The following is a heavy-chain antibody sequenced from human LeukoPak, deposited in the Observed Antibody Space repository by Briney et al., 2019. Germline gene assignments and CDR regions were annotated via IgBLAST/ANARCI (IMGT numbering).Heavy chain of an antibody. CDR2: ISSGGTSE. CDR3: AKGYGSSTPYGNWFDP. CDR1: GFTFSTYA. Sequence: PGGSLRLSCGASGFTFSTYAMHWVRQTPDKGLEWVAFISSGGTSENYADSVKGRFTISRDNSKNTLYLRMNNLTPEDTAGYYCAKGYGSSTPYGNWFDPWGQGTLVTVSS. V-gene: IGHV3-30*18. J-gene: IGHJ5*02. D-gene: IGHD2-2*01.